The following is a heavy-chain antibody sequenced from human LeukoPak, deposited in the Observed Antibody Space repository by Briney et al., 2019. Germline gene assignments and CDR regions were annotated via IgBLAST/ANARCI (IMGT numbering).Heavy chain of an antibody. CDR1: GGSISTYY. CDR2: IYYSGST. V-gene: IGHV4-59*12. J-gene: IGHJ4*02. Sequence: PSETLSLTCTVSGGSISTYYWSWIRQPPGKGLEWIGYIYYSGSTNYNPSLKSRVTISVDKSKNQFSLKLSSVTAADTAVYYCARSRHDYYDSSGFFIDYWGQGTLVTVSS. CDR3: ARSRHDYYDSSGFFIDY. D-gene: IGHD3-22*01.